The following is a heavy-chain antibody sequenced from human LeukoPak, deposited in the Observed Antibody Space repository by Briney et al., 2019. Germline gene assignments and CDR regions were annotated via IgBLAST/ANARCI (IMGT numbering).Heavy chain of an antibody. D-gene: IGHD3-3*01. Sequence: SSETLSLTCTVSGGSISSYYWSWIRQPAGKGLEWIGRIYTSGSTNYNPSLKSRVTMSADTSKNQFSLKLSSVTAADTAVYYCARERGGNYDFWDYFDYWGQGTLVTVSS. J-gene: IGHJ4*02. CDR1: GGSISSYY. V-gene: IGHV4-4*07. CDR3: ARERGGNYDFWDYFDY. CDR2: IYTSGST.